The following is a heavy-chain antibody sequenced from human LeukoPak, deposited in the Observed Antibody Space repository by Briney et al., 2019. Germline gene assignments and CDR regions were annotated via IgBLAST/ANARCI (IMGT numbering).Heavy chain of an antibody. CDR3: ARDHRRITIFGVVIKKNSPPRHYGMDV. CDR2: INHSGST. V-gene: IGHV4-34*01. CDR1: GGSFSGYY. J-gene: IGHJ6*02. Sequence: SETLSLTCAVYGGSFSGYYWSWIRQPPGKGLEWIGEINHSGSTNYNPSLKSRVTISVDTSKNQFSPKLSSVTAADTAVYYCARDHRRITIFGVVIKKNSPPRHYGMDVWGQGTTVTVSS. D-gene: IGHD3-3*01.